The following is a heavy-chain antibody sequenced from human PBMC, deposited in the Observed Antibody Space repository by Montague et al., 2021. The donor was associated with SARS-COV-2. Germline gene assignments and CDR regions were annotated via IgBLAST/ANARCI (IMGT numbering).Heavy chain of an antibody. CDR1: GDSVSSKSVA. Sequence: CAISGDSVSSKSVAWNWIRQSPSRGLEWLGRTYYRSKWDSDYAXXXKXXXVIXPDTSKNQVSLQLNSVIPEDTAVYFCASSGITLTGLDAFDIWGRGTMVTVSS. V-gene: IGHV6-1*01. CDR2: TYYRSKWDS. CDR3: ASSGITLTGLDAFDI. J-gene: IGHJ3*02. D-gene: IGHD3-9*01.